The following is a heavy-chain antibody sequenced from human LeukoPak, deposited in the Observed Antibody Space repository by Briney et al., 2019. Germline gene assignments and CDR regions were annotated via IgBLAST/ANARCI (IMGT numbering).Heavy chain of an antibody. CDR1: GGSFSGYY. Sequence: SETLSLTCGVYGGSFSGYYWSWIRQPPGKGLEWIGEINHSGSTNYNPSLKSRVTISVDTSKNQFSLKLSSVTAADTAVYYCARGQYYYGSGSYGYWGQGTLVTVSS. CDR2: INHSGST. D-gene: IGHD3-10*01. J-gene: IGHJ4*02. CDR3: ARGQYYYGSGSYGY. V-gene: IGHV4-34*01.